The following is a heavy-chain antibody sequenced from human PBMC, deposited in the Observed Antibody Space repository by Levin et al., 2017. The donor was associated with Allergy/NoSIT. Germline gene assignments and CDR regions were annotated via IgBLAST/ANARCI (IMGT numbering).Heavy chain of an antibody. CDR2: ISAYNGNT. J-gene: IGHJ1*01. Sequence: ASVKVSCKASGYTFTSYGISWVRQAPGQGLEWMGWISAYNGNTNYAQKLQGRVTMTTDTSTSTAYMELRSLRSDDTAVYYCARDPDKREYSSGWYQRYFQHWGQGTLVTVSS. CDR3: ARDPDKREYSSGWYQRYFQH. V-gene: IGHV1-18*01. CDR1: GYTFTSYG. D-gene: IGHD6-19*01.